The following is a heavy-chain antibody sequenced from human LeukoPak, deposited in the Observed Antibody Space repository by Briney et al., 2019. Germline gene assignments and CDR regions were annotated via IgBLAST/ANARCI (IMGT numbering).Heavy chain of an antibody. Sequence: SGGSLRLSCAASGSTFGSYEMNWVRQAPGKGLEWVSYISSSGSTIYYADSVKGRFTISRDNAKNSLYLQMNSLRAEDTAVYYCAELGITMIGGVWGKGTTVTISS. CDR2: ISSSGSTI. D-gene: IGHD3-10*02. CDR3: AELGITMIGGV. V-gene: IGHV3-48*03. CDR1: GSTFGSYE. J-gene: IGHJ6*04.